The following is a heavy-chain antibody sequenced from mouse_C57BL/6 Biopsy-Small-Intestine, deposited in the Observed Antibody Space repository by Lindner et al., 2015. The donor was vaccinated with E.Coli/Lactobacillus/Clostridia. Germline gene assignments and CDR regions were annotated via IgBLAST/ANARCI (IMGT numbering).Heavy chain of an antibody. CDR2: IYPGDGDT. Sequence: VQLQESGAELVKPGASVKISCKASGYAFSNYWMNWVKQRPGKGLEWIGQIYPGDGDTNYNGKFKGKATLTADKSSSTAYMQLSSLTSEDSAVYFCARRGRAMDYWGQGTSVPVSS. CDR1: GYAFSNYW. D-gene: IGHD6-1*01. J-gene: IGHJ4*01. V-gene: IGHV1-80*01. CDR3: ARRGRAMDY.